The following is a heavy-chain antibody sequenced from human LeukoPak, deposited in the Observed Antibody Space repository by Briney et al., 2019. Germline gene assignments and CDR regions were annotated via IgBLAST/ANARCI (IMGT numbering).Heavy chain of an antibody. CDR2: IKQDGSES. Sequence: GGSLRLSCAASGFTLSIYWMSWVRQAPGKGLEWVANIKQDGSESHYVDSVKGRFTISRDNSKNTLYLQMNSLRAEDTAVYYCAKSPHSSGYYYTEYFQHWGQGTLVTVSS. CDR3: AKSPHSSGYYYTEYFQH. D-gene: IGHD3-22*01. CDR1: GFTLSIYW. V-gene: IGHV3-7*03. J-gene: IGHJ1*01.